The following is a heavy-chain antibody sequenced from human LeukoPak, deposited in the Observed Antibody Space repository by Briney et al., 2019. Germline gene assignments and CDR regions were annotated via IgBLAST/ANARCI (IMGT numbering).Heavy chain of an antibody. CDR3: ANWVESNGGGSYGN. D-gene: IGHD2-8*01. J-gene: IGHJ4*02. CDR2: ISYDGRHE. CDR1: GLTISGFG. V-gene: IGHV3-30*18. Sequence: GGSLRLSCEASGLTISGFGMHWVRQAPGRGLEWVTLISYDGRHEEYAGSVKGRFAISRDNPKNTVYLQMSSLRPEDTAVYYCANWVESNGGGSYGNWGQGTLVTVSS.